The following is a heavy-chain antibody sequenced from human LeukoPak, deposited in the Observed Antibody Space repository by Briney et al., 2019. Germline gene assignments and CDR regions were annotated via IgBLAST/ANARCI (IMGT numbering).Heavy chain of an antibody. CDR1: GYTFTTYG. CDR3: ARTTWPWVYDISLYGMDV. Sequence: GASVKVSCKASGYTFTTYGISWVRQAPAQGLEWMGRISAYNGNTNYAQKLQGRVTMTTDTSTSTAYMEMRSLRSDDTAVYYCARTTWPWVYDISLYGMDVWGQGTTVTVSS. V-gene: IGHV1-18*01. CDR2: ISAYNGNT. D-gene: IGHD3-9*01. J-gene: IGHJ6*02.